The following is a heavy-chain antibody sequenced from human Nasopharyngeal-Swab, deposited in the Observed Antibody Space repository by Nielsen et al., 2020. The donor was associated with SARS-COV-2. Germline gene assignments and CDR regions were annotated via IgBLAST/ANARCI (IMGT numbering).Heavy chain of an antibody. CDR2: MSSSGSTI. D-gene: IGHD6-6*01. CDR3: ARGSSSFDY. V-gene: IGHV3-11*04. J-gene: IGHJ4*02. Sequence: WSRQPPGKGLEWVSYMSSSGSTIYYADAVKGRFTISRDNAENSLYLQMNSLRAEDTAVYYCARGSSSFDYWGQGPLVTVSS.